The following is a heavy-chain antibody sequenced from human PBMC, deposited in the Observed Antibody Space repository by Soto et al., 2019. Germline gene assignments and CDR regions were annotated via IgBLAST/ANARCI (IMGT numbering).Heavy chain of an antibody. D-gene: IGHD1-7*01. CDR3: ARRYNWNYVEDWYFDL. CDR1: GFTFSSYS. J-gene: IGHJ2*01. CDR2: ISSSSSYI. Sequence: EVQLVESGGGLVKPGGSLRLSCAASGFTFSSYSMNWVRQAPGKGLEWVSSISSSSSYIYYADSVKGRFTISRDNAKNSLYLQMNSLRAEDTAVYYCARRYNWNYVEDWYFDLWGRGTLVTVSS. V-gene: IGHV3-21*01.